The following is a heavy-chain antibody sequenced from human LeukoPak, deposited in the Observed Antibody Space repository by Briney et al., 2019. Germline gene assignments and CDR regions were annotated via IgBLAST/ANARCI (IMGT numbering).Heavy chain of an antibody. CDR1: GFTFSSYG. D-gene: IGHD3-16*01. J-gene: IGHJ6*03. V-gene: IGHV3-33*01. Sequence: GGSLRLSCAASGFTFSSYGMHWVRQAPGKGLEWVAVIWYDGSNKYYADSVKGRFTISRDNSKNTLYLQMNSLRAEDTAVYYCVREGGLRDPHRFYYYYHMDVWGKGTTVTVSS. CDR3: VREGGLRDPHRFYYYYHMDV. CDR2: IWYDGSNK.